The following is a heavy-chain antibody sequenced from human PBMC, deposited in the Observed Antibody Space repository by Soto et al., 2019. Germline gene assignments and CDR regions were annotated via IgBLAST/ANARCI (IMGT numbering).Heavy chain of an antibody. CDR1: GGSISSSNW. V-gene: IGHV4-4*02. CDR2: IYHSGST. J-gene: IGHJ4*02. D-gene: IGHD6-13*01. Sequence: SETLSLTCAVSGGSISSSNWWSWVRQPPGKGLEWIGEIYHSGSTNYNPSLRSRVTISVDKSKNQFSLKLSSVTAADTAVYYCARAAMGGSSWPFDYWGQGTLVPVS. CDR3: ARAAMGGSSWPFDY.